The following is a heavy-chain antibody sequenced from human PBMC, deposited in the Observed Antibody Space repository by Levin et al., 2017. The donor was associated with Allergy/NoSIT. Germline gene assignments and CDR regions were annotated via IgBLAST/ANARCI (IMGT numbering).Heavy chain of an antibody. D-gene: IGHD2-2*01. V-gene: IGHV2-26*01. CDR3: AAACSSTSCWASGPPDWYFDL. CDR2: IFSNDEK. Sequence: SGPTLVKPTETLTLTCTVSGFSLSNARMGVSWIRQPPGKALEWLAHIFSNDEKSYSTSLKSRRTISKDTSKSQVVLTMTNMDPVDTATYYCAAACSSTSCWASGPPDWYFDLWGRGTLVTVSS. J-gene: IGHJ2*01. CDR1: GFSLSNARMG.